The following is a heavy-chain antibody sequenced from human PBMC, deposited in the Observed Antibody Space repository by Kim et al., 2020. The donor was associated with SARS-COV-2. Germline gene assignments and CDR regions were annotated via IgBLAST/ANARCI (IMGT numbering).Heavy chain of an antibody. J-gene: IGHJ1*01. CDR3: ASQPVWGRYIPRG. Sequence: SETLSLTCTVSGGSVSSGSYYWSWIRQPPGKGLEWIGYIYYSGSTNYNPSLKSRVTISVDTSKNQFSLKLSSVTAADTAVYYCASQPVWGRYIPRGWGQG. CDR1: GGSVSSGSYY. V-gene: IGHV4-61*01. D-gene: IGHD3-16*01. CDR2: IYYSGST.